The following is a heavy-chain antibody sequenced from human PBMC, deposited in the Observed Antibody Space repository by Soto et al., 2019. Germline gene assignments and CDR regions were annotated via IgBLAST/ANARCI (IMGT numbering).Heavy chain of an antibody. Sequence: GASVKVSCKASGGTFSSYAISWVRQAPGQGLEWMGGIIPIFGTANYAQKFQGRVTITADESTSTAHMELSSLRSEDTAVYYCARQRKPGTNFDYWGQGTLVTVSS. CDR1: GGTFSSYA. J-gene: IGHJ4*02. D-gene: IGHD1-26*01. CDR3: ARQRKPGTNFDY. CDR2: IIPIFGTA. V-gene: IGHV1-69*13.